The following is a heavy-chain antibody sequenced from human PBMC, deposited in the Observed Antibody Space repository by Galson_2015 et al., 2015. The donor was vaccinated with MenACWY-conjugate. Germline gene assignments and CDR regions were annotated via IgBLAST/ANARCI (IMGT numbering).Heavy chain of an antibody. Sequence: ETLSLTCTVSGGPNSAYYWSWIRQSPGRGLEWLAYVYQGEAHYNPSLKSRLNISVDMSKSLFALNLCSVTPIDTGVYYCTRTSPGGMYFYRGMDVWGQGTTVTVSS. CDR1: GGPNSAYY. CDR2: VYQGEA. J-gene: IGHJ6*02. V-gene: IGHV4-4*08. CDR3: TRTSPGGMYFYRGMDV. D-gene: IGHD3-16*02.